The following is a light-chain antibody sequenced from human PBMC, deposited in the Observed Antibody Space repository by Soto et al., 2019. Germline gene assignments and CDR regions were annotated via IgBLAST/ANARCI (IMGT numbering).Light chain of an antibody. V-gene: IGKV3-20*01. CDR2: GAS. Sequence: ETVLTQSPATLSLSPGERATLSCRASQTISSNYLAWYRQTPGQAPRLLIYGASNRATGIADRFSGSGSGTDFTLIISRLEHEDFALYYCQQYGSSPWTFGQGTKLEIK. J-gene: IGKJ1*01. CDR3: QQYGSSPWT. CDR1: QTISSNY.